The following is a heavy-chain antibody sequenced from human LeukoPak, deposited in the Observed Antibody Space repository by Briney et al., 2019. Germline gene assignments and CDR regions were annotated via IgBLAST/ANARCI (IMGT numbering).Heavy chain of an antibody. Sequence: TSETLSLTCTVSGGSISSYYWSWIRQPAGKGLEWIGRIYTSGSTNYNPSLKSRVTMSVDTSKNQFSLKLSSVTAADTAVYYCARDGLRFWEWSPGYYYYGMDVWAQGTTVTVSS. CDR3: ARDGLRFWEWSPGYYYYGMDV. CDR2: IYTSGST. J-gene: IGHJ6*02. CDR1: GGSISSYY. D-gene: IGHD3-3*01. V-gene: IGHV4-4*07.